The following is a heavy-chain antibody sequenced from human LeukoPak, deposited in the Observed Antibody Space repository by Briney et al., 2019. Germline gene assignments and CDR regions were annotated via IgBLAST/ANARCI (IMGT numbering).Heavy chain of an antibody. CDR2: ISGSGGST. V-gene: IGHV3-23*01. D-gene: IGHD4-17*01. J-gene: IGHJ4*02. CDR3: AKRRSYGDYGGFDY. CDR1: GFTFSSYA. Sequence: HSGGSLRLSCAASGFTFSSYAMSWVRHAPGKGLEWVSAISGSGGSTYYADSVKGRFTISRVNSKNTLYLQMNSLRAEDTAVYYCAKRRSYGDYGGFDYWGQGTLVTVSS.